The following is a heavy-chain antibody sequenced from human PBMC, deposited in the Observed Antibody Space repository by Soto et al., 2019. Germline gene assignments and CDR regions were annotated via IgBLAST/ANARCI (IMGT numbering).Heavy chain of an antibody. CDR3: ASGVGCGIASCTYGYFEL. V-gene: IGHV3-33*01. J-gene: IGHJ2*01. CDR1: GFTFSNYG. Sequence: QVQLVESGGGVVQPGRSLRLSCAASGFTFSNYGMHWVRQAPGKGLEWVAVIWYDGSNKYYVDSVKGRFTISRDNSKNTXXLQMNSLRAEDTAVYYCASGVGCGIASCTYGYFELWGRGTLVTVSS. D-gene: IGHD2-2*01. CDR2: IWYDGSNK.